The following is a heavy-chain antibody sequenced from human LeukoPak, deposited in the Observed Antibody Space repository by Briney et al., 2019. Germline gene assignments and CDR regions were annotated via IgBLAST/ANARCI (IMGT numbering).Heavy chain of an antibody. V-gene: IGHV3-23*01. CDR2: IGNSGGSP. CDR1: GFTFSSYV. CDR3: ARGHYYDSSGYPNAFDI. D-gene: IGHD3-22*01. Sequence: PGGSLRLSCAASGFTFSSYVMSWVRQAPGKGLEWVSTIGNSGGSPYYADSVKGRFTISRDNAKNSLYLQMNSLRAEDTAVYYCARGHYYDSSGYPNAFDIWGQGTMVTVSS. J-gene: IGHJ3*02.